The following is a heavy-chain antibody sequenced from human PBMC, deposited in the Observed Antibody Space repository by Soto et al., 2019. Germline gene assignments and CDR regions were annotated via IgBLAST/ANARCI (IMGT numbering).Heavy chain of an antibody. D-gene: IGHD3-10*01. J-gene: IGHJ4*02. CDR1: GFTFSSYA. Sequence: EVQLLESGGGLVQPGGSLRLSCAASGFTFSSYAMSWVRQAPGKGLEWVSAISGSGGSTYYADSVKGRFTISRDNSKNTLYLQMNSLRAEDTAVYHCAKDKGYYYGSGSSDYWGQGTLVTVSS. V-gene: IGHV3-23*01. CDR2: ISGSGGST. CDR3: AKDKGYYYGSGSSDY.